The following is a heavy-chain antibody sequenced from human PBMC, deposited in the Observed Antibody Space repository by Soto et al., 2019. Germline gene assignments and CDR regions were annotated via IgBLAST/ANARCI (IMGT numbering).Heavy chain of an antibody. V-gene: IGHV1-69*13. D-gene: IGHD2-8*01. CDR3: ARLMVYAITNYYGMDV. J-gene: IGHJ6*02. Sequence: GASVKVSCKASGGTFSSYAISWVRQAPGQGLEWMGGIIPIFGTANYAQKFQGRVTITADESTSTAYMELSSLRSEDTAVYYCARLMVYAITNYYGMDVWGQGTTVTVS. CDR1: GGTFSSYA. CDR2: IIPIFGTA.